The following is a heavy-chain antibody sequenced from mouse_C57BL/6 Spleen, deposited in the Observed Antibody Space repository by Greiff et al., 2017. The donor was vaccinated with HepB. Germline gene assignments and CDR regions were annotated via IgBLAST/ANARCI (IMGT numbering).Heavy chain of an antibody. CDR3: ARHMITTHGFDY. D-gene: IGHD2-4*01. CDR2: ISNGGGST. Sequence: DVQLVESGGGLVQPGGSLKLSCAASGFTFSDYYMYWVRQTPEKRLEWVAYISNGGGSTYYPDTVKGRFTISRDNAKNTLYLQMSRLKSEDTAMYYCARHMITTHGFDYWGQGTTLTVSS. CDR1: GFTFSDYY. J-gene: IGHJ2*01. V-gene: IGHV5-12*01.